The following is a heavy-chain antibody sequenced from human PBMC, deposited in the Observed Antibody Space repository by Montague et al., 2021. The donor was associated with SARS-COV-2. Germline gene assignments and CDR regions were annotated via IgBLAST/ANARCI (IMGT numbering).Heavy chain of an antibody. Sequence: SETLSLTRSLSGGSVSSSSYDWGWIREPPGKGLEWIGTVSDSGSTSYXRSVKSRVTISVDTPKSQFSLKLSSVTAADTAVYYCAGSLSGNQERGDYWGHGTLVTVSS. J-gene: IGHJ4*01. CDR3: AGSLSGNQERGDY. V-gene: IGHV4-39*07. D-gene: IGHD1-26*01. CDR2: VSDSGST. CDR1: GGSVSSSSYD.